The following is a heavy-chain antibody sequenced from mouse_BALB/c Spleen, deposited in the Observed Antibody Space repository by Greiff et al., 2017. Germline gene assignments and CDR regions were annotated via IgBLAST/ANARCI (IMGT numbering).Heavy chain of an antibody. Sequence: EVQGVESGGGLVKPGGSLKLSCAASGFTFSSYAMSWVRQTPEKRLEWVASISSGGSTYYPDSVKGRFTISRDNARNILYLQMSSLRTEDTAMYYCARIYYDYSMDYWGQGTSVTVSS. CDR3: ARIYYDYSMDY. CDR1: GFTFSSYA. CDR2: ISSGGST. D-gene: IGHD2-1*01. J-gene: IGHJ4*01. V-gene: IGHV5-6-5*01.